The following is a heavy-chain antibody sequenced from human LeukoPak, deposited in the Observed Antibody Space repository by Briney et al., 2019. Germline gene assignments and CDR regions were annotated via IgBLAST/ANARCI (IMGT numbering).Heavy chain of an antibody. Sequence: PSETLSLTCTVSGAPIPYSGPYYWSWIRQPAGKGLEYIGSVYSSGKTYYSPSLQTRVTVSLDRSRNQFSLNLYSSTAADTAVYYCARGISTTLSHSRFDPWGQGTLVTVSS. D-gene: IGHD1-1*01. CDR1: GAPIPYSGPYY. J-gene: IGHJ5*02. CDR3: ARGISTTLSHSRFDP. V-gene: IGHV4-39*07. CDR2: VYSSGKT.